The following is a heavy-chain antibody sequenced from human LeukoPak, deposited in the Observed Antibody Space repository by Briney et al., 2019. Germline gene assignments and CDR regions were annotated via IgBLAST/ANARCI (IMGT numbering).Heavy chain of an antibody. J-gene: IGHJ4*02. CDR3: AGLPAYCSSTSCYYDY. CDR1: GFTFSNYW. D-gene: IGHD2-2*01. CDR2: ISSASGSI. Sequence: GGSLRLSCEGSGFTFSNYWMGWVRQAPGKGLEWVSYISSASGSIYYADSVKGRFTISRDNAKNSLCLQMNSLRAEDTAVYYCAGLPAYCSSTSCYYDYWGQGTLVTVSS. V-gene: IGHV3-48*04.